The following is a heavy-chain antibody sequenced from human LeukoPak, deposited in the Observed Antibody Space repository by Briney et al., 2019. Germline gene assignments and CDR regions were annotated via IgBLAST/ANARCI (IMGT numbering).Heavy chain of an antibody. V-gene: IGHV5-51*01. J-gene: IGHJ5*02. CDR1: GYSFNTYW. CDR3: ARHEKAYCGGDCYHNWFDP. Sequence: GESLKISCMGSGYSFNTYWIAWVRQMPGKGLEWMGIIYPGDSDTRYSPSFQGQVTISADKSISTAYLQWSSLKASDTAMYYCARHEKAYCGGDCYHNWFDPWGQGTLVTVSS. CDR2: IYPGDSDT. D-gene: IGHD2-21*02.